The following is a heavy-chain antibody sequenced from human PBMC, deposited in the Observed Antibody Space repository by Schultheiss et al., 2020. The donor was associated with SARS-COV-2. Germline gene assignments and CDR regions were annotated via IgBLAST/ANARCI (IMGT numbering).Heavy chain of an antibody. Sequence: GGSLRLSCAASGFTFSDYYMNWVRQAPGKGLEWVSSISSSSSYIYYADSVKGRFTISRDNVKNSLYLQMNSLRAEDTAVYYCAREAVAGTVDYWGQGTLVTVSS. D-gene: IGHD6-19*01. CDR2: ISSSSSYI. CDR1: GFTFSDYY. V-gene: IGHV3-21*01. J-gene: IGHJ4*02. CDR3: AREAVAGTVDY.